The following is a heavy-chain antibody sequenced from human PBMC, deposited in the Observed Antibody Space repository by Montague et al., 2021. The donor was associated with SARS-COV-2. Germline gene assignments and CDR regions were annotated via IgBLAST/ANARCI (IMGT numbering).Heavy chain of an antibody. Sequence: SETLSLTCTVSGGSISSETSYWSWIRQPPGKGLEWIGYIYYSGSTNYNTSLKSRVTISVDTSKNQFSLKLSSVTAADTAVYYCAREGSGRGYYYYGMDVWGQGTTVTVSS. CDR2: IYYSGST. CDR1: GGSISSETSY. V-gene: IGHV4-61*01. CDR3: AREGSGRGYYYYGMDV. D-gene: IGHD3-10*01. J-gene: IGHJ6*02.